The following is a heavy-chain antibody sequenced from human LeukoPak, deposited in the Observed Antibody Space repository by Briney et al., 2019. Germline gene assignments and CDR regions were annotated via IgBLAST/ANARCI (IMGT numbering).Heavy chain of an antibody. CDR3: ASLSGGGMDV. Sequence: SETLSLTCTVSGYSVSSGYYWGWIRQSPGKGLEWIGSIYHSGSTYYNPSLKSRVTISVDTSKNQFSLKLSSVTAADTAVYYCASLSGGGMDVWGQGTTVTVSS. CDR1: GYSVSSGYY. J-gene: IGHJ6*02. V-gene: IGHV4-38-2*02. CDR2: IYHSGST. D-gene: IGHD2-15*01.